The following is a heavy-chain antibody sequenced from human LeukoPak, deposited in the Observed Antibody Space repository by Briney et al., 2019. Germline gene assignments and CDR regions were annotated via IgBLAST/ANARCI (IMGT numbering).Heavy chain of an antibody. CDR3: ASLCSGGSCYSADY. J-gene: IGHJ4*02. CDR2: INPNRGGT. V-gene: IGHV1-2*06. D-gene: IGHD2-15*01. CDR1: GYTFTVYY. Sequence: ASVKVSCKASGYTFTVYYMHWVPQAPGQGLEWMGRINPNRGGTNYAQKFQGRVTMTRDTSISTAYMELSRLRSEDTAVYYCASLCSGGSCYSADYWGQGALVTVSS.